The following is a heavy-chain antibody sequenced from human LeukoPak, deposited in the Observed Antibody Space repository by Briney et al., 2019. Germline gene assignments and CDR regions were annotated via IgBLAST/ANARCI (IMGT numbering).Heavy chain of an antibody. CDR2: IYDSGST. J-gene: IGHJ6*02. D-gene: IGHD1-1*01. V-gene: IGHV4-59*01. Sequence: PSETLSLTCTVSGGSISSYYWSWIRQPPGKGLEWIGYIYDSGSTNYNPSLKSRVTISVDTSKNQFSLKLSSATAADTAVYYCARVGGTNYYYYGMDVWGQGTTVTVPS. CDR1: GGSISSYY. CDR3: ARVGGTNYYYYGMDV.